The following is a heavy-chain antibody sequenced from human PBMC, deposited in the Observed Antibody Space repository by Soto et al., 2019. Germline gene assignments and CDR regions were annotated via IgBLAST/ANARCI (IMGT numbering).Heavy chain of an antibody. CDR3: ARDRGYCISTSCYKVYYYYYGMDV. J-gene: IGHJ6*02. Sequence: GKGLEWVAVISYDGSNKYYADSVKGRFTISRDNSKNTLYLQMNSLRAEDTAVYYCARDRGYCISTSCYKVYYYYYGMDVWGQGTTVTVSS. CDR2: ISYDGSNK. V-gene: IGHV3-30-3*01. D-gene: IGHD2-2*02.